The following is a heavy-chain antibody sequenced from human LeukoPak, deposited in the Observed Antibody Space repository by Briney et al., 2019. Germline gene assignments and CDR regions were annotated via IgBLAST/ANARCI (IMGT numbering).Heavy chain of an antibody. V-gene: IGHV1-46*01. CDR1: GGTFSSYA. CDR3: ARDGTTTVPPGGYGMDV. J-gene: IGHJ6*02. D-gene: IGHD4-11*01. CDR2: INPSGGST. Sequence: ASVKVSCKASGGTFSSYAISWVRQAPGQGLEWMGIINPSGGSTSYAQKFQGRVTMTRDTSTSTVYMELSSLRSEDTAVYYCARDGTTTVPPGGYGMDVWGQGTTVTVSS.